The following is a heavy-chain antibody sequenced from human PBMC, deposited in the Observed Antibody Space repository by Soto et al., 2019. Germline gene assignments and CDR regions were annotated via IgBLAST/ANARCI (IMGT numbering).Heavy chain of an antibody. Sequence: SVKVSCKASGGTFSSYAISWVRQAPGQGLEWMGGIIPIFGTANYAQKFQGRVTITADESTSTAYMELSSLRSEDTAVYYCARVPGSVGPFDYWGQGTLVTVSS. CDR2: IIPIFGTA. V-gene: IGHV1-69*13. J-gene: IGHJ4*02. D-gene: IGHD3-10*01. CDR1: GGTFSSYA. CDR3: ARVPGSVGPFDY.